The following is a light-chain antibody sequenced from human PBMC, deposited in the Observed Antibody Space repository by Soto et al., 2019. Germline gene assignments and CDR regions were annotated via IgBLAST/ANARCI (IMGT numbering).Light chain of an antibody. Sequence: ETVLTQSPATLSLSPGERATLSCRAGQSISSYLAWYQQKPGQAPRLLIYDAPNRATGIPARFSGSGSGTDFTLTISSLEPEDFAVYYCQQRSNWPPITFGQGTRLEIK. CDR2: DAP. CDR3: QQRSNWPPIT. CDR1: QSISSY. V-gene: IGKV3-11*01. J-gene: IGKJ5*01.